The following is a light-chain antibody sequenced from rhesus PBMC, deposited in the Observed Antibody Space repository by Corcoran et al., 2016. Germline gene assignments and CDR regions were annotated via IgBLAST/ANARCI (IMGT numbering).Light chain of an antibody. J-gene: IGKJ2*01. CDR3: QQGYSTPYS. CDR1: ENVNNY. CDR2: AAS. V-gene: IGKV1-36*03. Sequence: DIQMTQSPSSLSASVGDRVTITCRASENVNNYLHWYQQKPGKAPKLLISAASSLESGVPSRFSGSRSGTEFTLTISSLQPEDFATYYCQQGYSTPYSFGQGTKVEIK.